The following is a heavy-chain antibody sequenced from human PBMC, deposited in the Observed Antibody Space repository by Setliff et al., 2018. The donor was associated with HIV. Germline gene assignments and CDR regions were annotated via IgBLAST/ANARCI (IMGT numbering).Heavy chain of an antibody. CDR3: ARGPVLVTQSSGSFYKGLDH. V-gene: IGHV4-34*01. D-gene: IGHD3-10*01. CDR2: IWPDGTT. Sequence: KTSETLSLTCAVYGGSFSDYFWSWIRQSPGKGLEWIGEIWPDGTTNYNPSLKNRATMSVDTSRNQLSLKLTSVTAADSAVYYCARGPVLVTQSSGSFYKGLDHWGQGTLVTVSS. CDR1: GGSFSDYF. J-gene: IGHJ4*02.